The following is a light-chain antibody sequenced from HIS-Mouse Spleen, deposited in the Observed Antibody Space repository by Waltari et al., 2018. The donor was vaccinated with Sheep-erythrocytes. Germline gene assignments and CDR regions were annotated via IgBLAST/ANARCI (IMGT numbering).Light chain of an antibody. CDR3: QAWDSSTVV. J-gene: IGLJ2*01. CDR1: NLGDKY. CDR2: QDS. V-gene: IGLV3-1*01. Sequence: SYELTQPPSVSVSPGQTASITCSGDNLGDKYACWYHQKPGQSPVLVIYQDSKRPSGIPGRFSGTNSGNTDTLTISGTQAMDEADYYCQAWDSSTVVFGGGTKLTVL.